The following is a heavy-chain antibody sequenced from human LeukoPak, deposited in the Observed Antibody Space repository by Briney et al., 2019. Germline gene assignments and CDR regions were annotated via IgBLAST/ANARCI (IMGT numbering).Heavy chain of an antibody. J-gene: IGHJ4*02. CDR1: GFTFSSYS. V-gene: IGHV3-48*02. CDR2: ISSSSSTI. D-gene: IGHD4-23*01. Sequence: GGSLRLSCAASGFTFSSYSMNWVRQAPGKGLEWVSYISSSSSTIYYADFVKGRFTISRDNAKNSLYLQMNSLRDEDTAVYYCARGTLGVHDYGGRSGVYWGQGTLVTVSS. CDR3: ARGTLGVHDYGGRSGVY.